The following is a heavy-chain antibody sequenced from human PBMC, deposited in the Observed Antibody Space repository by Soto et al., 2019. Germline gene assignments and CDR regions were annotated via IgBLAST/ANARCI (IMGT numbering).Heavy chain of an antibody. CDR3: ARGRYGDY. CDR2: ISAHNGNT. J-gene: IGHJ4*02. CDR1: GYDFTTYG. Sequence: QVHLVQSGAEVKNPGASVKVSCKGTGYDFTTYGITWVRLAPGQGLEWMAWISAHNGNTNYAPNLQGRVTVTRDTSTSTAYIELRSLRSDDTAVYYCARGRYGDYWGQGALGTVSS. D-gene: IGHD1-1*01. V-gene: IGHV1-18*01.